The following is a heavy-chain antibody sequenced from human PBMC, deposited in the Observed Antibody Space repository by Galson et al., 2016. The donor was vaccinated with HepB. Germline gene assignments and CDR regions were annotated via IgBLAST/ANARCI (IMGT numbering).Heavy chain of an antibody. CDR3: ARQGDGEGVGLDY. V-gene: IGHV4-39*01. D-gene: IGHD3-10*01. CDR1: GGSFRVTGTT. J-gene: IGHJ4*02. CDR2: TFFVGGP. Sequence: LSLTCTVSGGSFRVTGTTGAWIGKPPGKGLRGMGSTFFVGGPNSTRSLKIEFTIPVDTPKNQFSLKLSSVTATDTAVYYCARQGDGEGVGLDYWGQGTLVTVSS.